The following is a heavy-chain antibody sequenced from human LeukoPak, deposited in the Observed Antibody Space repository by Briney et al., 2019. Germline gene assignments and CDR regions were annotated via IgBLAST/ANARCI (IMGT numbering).Heavy chain of an antibody. CDR3: AREDPQTTVPEGMDV. CDR2: IYYSGTT. Sequence: SETLSLTCTVSGGSISHYYWSWIRQSPGKGLEWIGYIYYSGTTNYNPSLKSRVTISVDTSRNQFALQLRSVTAADTAVYYCAREDPQTTVPEGMDVWGQGTTVIVSS. CDR1: GGSISHYY. V-gene: IGHV4-59*01. D-gene: IGHD4-17*01. J-gene: IGHJ6*02.